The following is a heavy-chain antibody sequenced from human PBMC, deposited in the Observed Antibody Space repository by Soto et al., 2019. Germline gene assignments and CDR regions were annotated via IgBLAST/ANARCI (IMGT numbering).Heavy chain of an antibody. V-gene: IGHV3-49*03. D-gene: IGHD2-21*02. CDR3: TRGFVVVTASDAFDI. Sequence: PGGSLRLSCTASGFTFGDYAMSWFRQAPGKGLEWVGFIRSKAYGGTTEYAASVKGRFTISRDDSKSIAYLQMNSLKTEDTAVYYCTRGFVVVTASDAFDIWGQGTMVTVS. J-gene: IGHJ3*02. CDR2: IRSKAYGGTT. CDR1: GFTFGDYA.